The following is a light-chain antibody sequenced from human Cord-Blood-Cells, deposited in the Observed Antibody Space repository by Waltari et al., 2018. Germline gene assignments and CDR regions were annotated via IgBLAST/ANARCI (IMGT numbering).Light chain of an antibody. Sequence: QLVLTQSPSASASLGASVKLTCTLSSGHSSYAIAWHQQQPEKGPRYLMKLNSDRSHSKGDGIPARFSGSSSGAERYLTIASRQSEDEADYYCQTWGTGIRVFGGGTKLTVL. J-gene: IGLJ3*02. CDR3: QTWGTGIRV. CDR1: SGHSSYA. CDR2: LNSDRSH. V-gene: IGLV4-69*01.